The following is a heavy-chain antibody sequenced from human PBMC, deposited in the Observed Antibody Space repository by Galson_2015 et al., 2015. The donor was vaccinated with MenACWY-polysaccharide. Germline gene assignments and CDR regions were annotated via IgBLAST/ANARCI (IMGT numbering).Heavy chain of an antibody. V-gene: IGHV4-59*12. CDR3: AATRQWLAFDY. CDR2: SYNSGST. J-gene: IGHJ4*02. Sequence: SETLSLTCTVSGGSISTYHWSWIRQPPGKGLEWIGCSYNSGSTNYNPSLKSRVTVSVDTSKNQFSLRLSSVTAADTAVYYCAATRQWLAFDYWGQGFLVTVSS. CDR1: GGSISTYH. D-gene: IGHD6-19*01.